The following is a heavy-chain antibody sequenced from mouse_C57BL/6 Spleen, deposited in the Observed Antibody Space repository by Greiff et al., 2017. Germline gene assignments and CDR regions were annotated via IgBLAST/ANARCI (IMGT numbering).Heavy chain of an antibody. CDR3: ARESMFTTAFAY. J-gene: IGHJ3*01. V-gene: IGHV1-82*01. D-gene: IGHD2-2*01. Sequence: QVQLKESGPELVKPGASVKISCKASGYAFSSSWMNWVKQRPGKGLEWIGRIYPGDGDTNYNGKFKGKATLTADKASSTAYMQLSSLTSEDSAVYFCARESMFTTAFAYWGQGTLVTVSA. CDR2: IYPGDGDT. CDR1: GYAFSSSW.